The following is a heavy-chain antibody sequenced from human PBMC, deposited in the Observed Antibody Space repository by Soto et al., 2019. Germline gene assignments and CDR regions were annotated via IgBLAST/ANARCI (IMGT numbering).Heavy chain of an antibody. J-gene: IGHJ4*02. Sequence: QVQLVQSGAEVKKPGASVKVSCKASGYTFTGYYMHWVRQAPGQGLEWMGWINPNSGGTNYAQKFQGXXXXXXXXXXXXXXXXXXXXXXXDTAVYYCARVRPVAGTGFDYWGQGTLVTVSS. CDR2: INPNSGGT. CDR3: ARVRPVAGTGFDY. CDR1: GYTFTGYY. V-gene: IGHV1-2*02. D-gene: IGHD6-19*01.